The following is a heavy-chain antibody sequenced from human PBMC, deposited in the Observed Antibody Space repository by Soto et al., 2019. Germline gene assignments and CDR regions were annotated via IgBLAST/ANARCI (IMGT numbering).Heavy chain of an antibody. J-gene: IGHJ4*02. CDR2: IIPILGIA. V-gene: IGHV1-69*02. D-gene: IGHD3-9*01. CDR3: ARASYVILTGYYTGYYFDY. Sequence: QVQLVQSGAEVKKPGSSVKVSCKASGGTFSSYTISWVRQAPGQGLEWMGRIIPILGIANYAQKFQGRVTITADKSTSTAYMELSSLRSEDTAVYYCARASYVILTGYYTGYYFDYWGQGTLVTVSS. CDR1: GGTFSSYT.